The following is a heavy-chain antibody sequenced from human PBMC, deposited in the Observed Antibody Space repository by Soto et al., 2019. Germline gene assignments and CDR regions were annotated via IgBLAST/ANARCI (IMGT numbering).Heavy chain of an antibody. J-gene: IGHJ6*02. Sequence: ASVKVSCKASGYTFTSYYMHWVRQAPGQGLEWMGIINPSGGSTSYAQKFQGRVTMTRDTSTSTVYMELSSLRSEDTAVYYCAREMGDYVWGSYRYTMADYYYYGMDVWGQGTTVTVSS. CDR3: AREMGDYVWGSYRYTMADYYYYGMDV. CDR2: INPSGGST. D-gene: IGHD3-16*02. CDR1: GYTFTSYY. V-gene: IGHV1-46*01.